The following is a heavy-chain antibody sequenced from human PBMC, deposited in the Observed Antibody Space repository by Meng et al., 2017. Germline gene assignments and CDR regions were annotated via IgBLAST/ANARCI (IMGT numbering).Heavy chain of an antibody. CDR1: GFTVRSNY. Sequence: EVHLVETVGCLIQPGGSVSVSCGASGFTVRSNYMSWVRQAPGKGLEWFSVIYSGGSTYYADSVKGRFTISRDNSKNTLYLQMNSLRAEDTAVYYCARGGSYYSYWGQGTLVTVSS. CDR2: IYSGGST. J-gene: IGHJ4*02. CDR3: ARGGSYYSY. D-gene: IGHD1-26*01. V-gene: IGHV3-53*02.